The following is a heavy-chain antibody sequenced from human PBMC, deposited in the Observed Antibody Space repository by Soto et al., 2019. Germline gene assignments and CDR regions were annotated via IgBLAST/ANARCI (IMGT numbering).Heavy chain of an antibody. CDR3: AKDQASGQGSFDS. J-gene: IGHJ4*02. CDR1: GFTFSSYG. CDR2: IWYDGSNK. Sequence: PGGSLRLSCAASGFTFSSYGMHWVRQAPGKGLELVAVIWYDGSNKYYADSVKGRFTISRDNSKNTLYLQMNSLRADDTAVYYCAKDQASGQGSFDSWGQGTLVTVSS. V-gene: IGHV3-30*02.